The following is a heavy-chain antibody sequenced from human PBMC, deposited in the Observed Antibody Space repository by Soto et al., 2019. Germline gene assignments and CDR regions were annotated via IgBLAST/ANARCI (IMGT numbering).Heavy chain of an antibody. CDR2: IKSKIDGGTT. CDR3: ATVGSITAAGTPFDY. Sequence: PGGSLRLSCAASDLSFSNAWVNWVRQAPGKGLEWVGRIKSKIDGGTTDYAAPVKGRFIISRDDSESTVFLQMNSLKTEDAGLYYCATVGSITAAGTPFDYWGQGTLVTVSS. J-gene: IGHJ4*02. D-gene: IGHD6-13*01. V-gene: IGHV3-15*07. CDR1: DLSFSNAW.